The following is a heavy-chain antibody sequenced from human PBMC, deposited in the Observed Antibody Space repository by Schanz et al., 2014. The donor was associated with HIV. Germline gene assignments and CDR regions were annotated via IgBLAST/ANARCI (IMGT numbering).Heavy chain of an antibody. CDR2: IMPILGTA. CDR1: GGAFSSYA. J-gene: IGHJ5*01. CDR3: ARSQYQLTWVDS. V-gene: IGHV1-69*01. D-gene: IGHD3-9*01. Sequence: QVQLVQSGAEVKKPGSSVKVSCKASGGAFSSYAISWVRQAPGQGLEWMGGIMPILGTANYAQKLQGRVTITADESTSTAYMELSSLRLEDTAVYYCARSQYQLTWVDSWGQGSLVTVSS.